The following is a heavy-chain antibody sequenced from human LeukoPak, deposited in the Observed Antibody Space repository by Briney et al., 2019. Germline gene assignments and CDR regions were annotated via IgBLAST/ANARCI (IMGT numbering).Heavy chain of an antibody. Sequence: SETLSLICNVSGGSISSHYWSWIRQPPGKGLEWIAYIHYSGSTNYNPSLTSRVTISVDTSKNQFSLKLTSVTAADTAVYYCARSLSTGPSAAGDAFYFYYGMDVWGQGTTVTVSS. D-gene: IGHD6-13*01. CDR1: GGSISSHY. J-gene: IGHJ6*02. CDR3: ARSLSTGPSAAGDAFYFYYGMDV. V-gene: IGHV4-59*11. CDR2: IHYSGST.